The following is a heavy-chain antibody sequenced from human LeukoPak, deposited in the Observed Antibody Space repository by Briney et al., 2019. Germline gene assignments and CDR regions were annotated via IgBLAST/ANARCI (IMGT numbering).Heavy chain of an antibody. CDR1: GFTFSNYW. CDR2: INTDGSST. D-gene: IGHD3-10*01. Sequence: GGALRHSFASSGFTFSNYWMHGVGQAPGKGLVWVSRINTDGSSTDYADPVKGRFSNSRDNAKNTLYLQMNSLRDEDTAVYYCARGSRTGDVWGKGTRVTVSS. V-gene: IGHV3-74*01. J-gene: IGHJ6*04. CDR3: ARGSRTGDV.